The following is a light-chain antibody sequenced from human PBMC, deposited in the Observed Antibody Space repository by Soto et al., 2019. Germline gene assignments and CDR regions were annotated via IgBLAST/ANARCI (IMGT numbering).Light chain of an antibody. Sequence: EIVVTQSPGTLSLSPGERATLSCRASQSVSRNYLAWYQQKSGQAPRLVIYGASSRATDIPDRFSGSGSGTDFTLTISRLEPEDCALYYCQQYASSPQTFGQGTKLEIK. J-gene: IGKJ2*01. CDR3: QQYASSPQT. CDR2: GAS. V-gene: IGKV3-20*01. CDR1: QSVSRNY.